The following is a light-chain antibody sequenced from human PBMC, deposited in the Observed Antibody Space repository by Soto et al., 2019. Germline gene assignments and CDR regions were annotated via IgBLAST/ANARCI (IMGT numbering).Light chain of an antibody. V-gene: IGLV2-23*02. Sequence: SVLTQPASGSGTPGQSITISCTGTSSDVGSYNLVSWYQQHPGKAPKLMIYEVSKRPSGVSNRFSGSKSGNTASLTISGLQAEDEADYYCCSYAGSNDVFGTGTKVTVL. J-gene: IGLJ1*01. CDR1: SSDVGSYNL. CDR2: EVS. CDR3: CSYAGSNDV.